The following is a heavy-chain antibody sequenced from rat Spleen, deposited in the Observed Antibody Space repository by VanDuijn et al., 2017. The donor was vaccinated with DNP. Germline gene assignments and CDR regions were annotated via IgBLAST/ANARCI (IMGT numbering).Heavy chain of an antibody. CDR1: GFTFNNYW. V-gene: IGHV5-31*01. J-gene: IGHJ1*01. CDR2: ITNTGGST. Sequence: EVQLVESGGGLVQPGRSLKLSCVASGFTFNNYWMTWIRQAPGKGLEWIASITNTGGSTYYLDSVKGRFTISRDNAKSTLYLQMNSLGSEDTATYYCTRKDTTDYYWYFDFWGPGTMVTVSS. CDR3: TRKDTTDYYWYFDF. D-gene: IGHD1-6*01.